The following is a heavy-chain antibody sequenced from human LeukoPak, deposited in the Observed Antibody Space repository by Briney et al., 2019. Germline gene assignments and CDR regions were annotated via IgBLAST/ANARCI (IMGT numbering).Heavy chain of an antibody. J-gene: IGHJ3*02. CDR1: GFTFDDYA. CDR3: AKDTGRWLQSMDAFDI. V-gene: IGHV3-9*01. CDR2: ISWNSGSI. D-gene: IGHD5-24*01. Sequence: GGSLRLSCAASGFTFDDYAMHWVRQAPGKGLEWVSGISWNSGSIGYADSVMGRFTISRDNAKNSLYLQMNSLRAEDTALYYCAKDTGRWLQSMDAFDIWGQGTMVTVSS.